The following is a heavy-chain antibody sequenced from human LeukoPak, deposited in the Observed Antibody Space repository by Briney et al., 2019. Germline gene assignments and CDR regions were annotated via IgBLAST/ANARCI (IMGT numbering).Heavy chain of an antibody. CDR2: ISYDGRNK. CDR3: ARDLLWGAFDI. J-gene: IGHJ3*02. V-gene: IGHV3-30*04. Sequence: GGSLRLSCAASGFTFSSYVMNGVVQAPGKGLEGVAVISYDGRNKYYADSVKGRFTISRDNSKNTLYLQMNSLRAEDTAVYYCARDLLWGAFDIWGQGTMVSVSS. CDR1: GFTFSSYV. D-gene: IGHD3-10*01.